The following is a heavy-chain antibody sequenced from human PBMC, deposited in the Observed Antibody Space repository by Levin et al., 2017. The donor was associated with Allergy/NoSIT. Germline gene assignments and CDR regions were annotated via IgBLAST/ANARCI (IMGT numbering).Heavy chain of an antibody. D-gene: IGHD4-17*01. CDR3: ARDLDGDSYDAFDI. J-gene: IGHJ3*02. V-gene: IGHV3-30-3*01. Sequence: LSLPCAASGFPFSSYAMHWVRQAPGKGLEWVAVISYDGSNKYYADSVKGRFTISRDNSKNTLYLQMNSLRAEDTAVYYCARDLDGDSYDAFDIWGQGTMVTVSS. CDR1: GFPFSSYA. CDR2: ISYDGSNK.